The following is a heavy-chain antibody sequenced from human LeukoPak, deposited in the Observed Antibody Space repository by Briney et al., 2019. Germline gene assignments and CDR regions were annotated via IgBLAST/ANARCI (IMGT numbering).Heavy chain of an antibody. J-gene: IGHJ4*02. CDR3: ARDMADGRIAAADPDY. Sequence: GASVKVSCTASGYTFTSYGISWVRQAPGQGLEWMGWISAYNGNTNYAQKLQGRVTMTTDTSTSTAYMELRSLRSDDTAVYYCARDMADGRIAAADPDYWGQGTLVTVSS. D-gene: IGHD6-13*01. V-gene: IGHV1-18*01. CDR2: ISAYNGNT. CDR1: GYTFTSYG.